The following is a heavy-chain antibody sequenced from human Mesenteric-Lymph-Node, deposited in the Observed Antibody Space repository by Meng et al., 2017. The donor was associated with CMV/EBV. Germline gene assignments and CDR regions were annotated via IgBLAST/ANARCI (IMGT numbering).Heavy chain of an antibody. Sequence: GESLKISCAASGFTFSSYWIHWVRQAPGKGLEWVSSISSSSSYIYYADSVKGRFTISRDNAKNSLYLQMNSLRAEDTAVYYCARDLIVVVPAATQRSPYYYYYGMDVWGQGTTVTVSS. CDR1: GFTFSSYW. CDR2: ISSSSSYI. J-gene: IGHJ6*02. V-gene: IGHV3-21*01. CDR3: ARDLIVVVPAATQRSPYYYYYGMDV. D-gene: IGHD2-2*01.